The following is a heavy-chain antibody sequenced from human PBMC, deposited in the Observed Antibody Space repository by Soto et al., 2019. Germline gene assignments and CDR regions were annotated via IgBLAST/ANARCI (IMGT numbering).Heavy chain of an antibody. J-gene: IGHJ5*02. CDR1: GFTFSSYA. D-gene: IGHD3-3*01. V-gene: IGHV3-30-3*01. CDR2: ISYDGSNK. CDR3: ARDRGSYYDFWSGYSQINNWFDP. Sequence: GGSLRLSCAASGFTFSSYAMHWVRQAPGKGLEWVAVISYDGSNKYYADSVKGRFTISRDNSKNTLYLQMNSLRAEDTAVYYCARDRGSYYDFWSGYSQINNWFDPWGQGTLVTVSS.